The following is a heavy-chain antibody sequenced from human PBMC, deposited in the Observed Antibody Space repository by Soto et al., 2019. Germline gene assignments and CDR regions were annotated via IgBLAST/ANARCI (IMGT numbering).Heavy chain of an antibody. D-gene: IGHD2-15*01. J-gene: IGHJ5*02. Sequence: SETLSLTCTVSGGSISSYYWSWIRQPPGKGLEGIGYIYYSGSTNYNPALKSRVTISVDTSKNQFSLKLSSVTAADTAVYYCARGNLHCSGGSCYRSHWFDPWGQGTLVTVSS. CDR1: GGSISSYY. CDR2: IYYSGST. V-gene: IGHV4-59*01. CDR3: ARGNLHCSGGSCYRSHWFDP.